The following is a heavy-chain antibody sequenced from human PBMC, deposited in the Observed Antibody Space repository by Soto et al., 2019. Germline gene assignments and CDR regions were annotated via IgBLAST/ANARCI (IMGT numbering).Heavy chain of an antibody. Sequence: EGHLVQSGGGLVQPGGSLRLSCVASGFTFSNFWMNWVRQTPGKGLEWVANIKPDGTAQGYVDSVKGRFTVSRDNAKNSLYLQMNSLRADDTAIYFCGAWDSSNNPWGQGTLVTVSS. D-gene: IGHD1-26*01. CDR2: IKPDGTAQ. J-gene: IGHJ5*02. CDR3: GAWDSSNNP. V-gene: IGHV3-7*01. CDR1: GFTFSNFW.